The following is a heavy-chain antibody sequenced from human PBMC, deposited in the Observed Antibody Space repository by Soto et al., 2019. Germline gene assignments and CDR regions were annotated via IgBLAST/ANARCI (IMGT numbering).Heavy chain of an antibody. CDR3: ARRGSFCGGDCYLDY. Sequence: QVQLVQSGAEVKKPGASVKVSCKASGYTFTSFGISCVRQAPGHGLEWMGWISPYNGHTKFAQNFQGRFTMTTDTATSTAYMERRSPRSDDTAVYYCARRGSFCGGDCYLDYWGQGTPVIVSS. CDR1: GYTFTSFG. D-gene: IGHD2-21*02. CDR2: ISPYNGHT. V-gene: IGHV1-18*01. J-gene: IGHJ4*02.